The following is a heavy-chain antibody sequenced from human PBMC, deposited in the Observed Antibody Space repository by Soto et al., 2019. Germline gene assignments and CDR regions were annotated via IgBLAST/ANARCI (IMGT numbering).Heavy chain of an antibody. V-gene: IGHV3-30-3*01. Sequence: LSLSCAASGFTFSSYSMHWVRQAPGKGLEWVAVISYDGSNKYYADSVKGRFTISRDNSKNTLYVQMNSLRAEDTAVYYCARDRGSKSYYYYGMDVWGQGTTVTV. D-gene: IGHD2-2*01. CDR3: ARDRGSKSYYYYGMDV. CDR2: ISYDGSNK. J-gene: IGHJ6*02. CDR1: GFTFSSYS.